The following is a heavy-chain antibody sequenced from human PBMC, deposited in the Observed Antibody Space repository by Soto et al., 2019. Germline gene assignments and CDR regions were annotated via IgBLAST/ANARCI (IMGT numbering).Heavy chain of an antibody. CDR3: ASSTVTTEFDY. Sequence: SETLSLTCTVSGGSISSYYWSWIRQPPGKGLEWIGYIYYSGSTNYNPSLKSRVTISVDASKNQFSLKLSSVTAADTAVYYCASSTVTTEFDYWGQGTLVTVSS. V-gene: IGHV4-59*01. CDR1: GGSISSYY. CDR2: IYYSGST. J-gene: IGHJ4*02. D-gene: IGHD4-17*01.